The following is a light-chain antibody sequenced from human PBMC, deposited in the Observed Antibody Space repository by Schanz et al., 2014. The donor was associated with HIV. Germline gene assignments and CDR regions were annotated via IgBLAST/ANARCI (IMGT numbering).Light chain of an antibody. CDR2: EGT. Sequence: QSALTQPASVSGSPGQSISISCTGTSGDVGSYNYVSWYQQHPGKAPKLLIYEGTKRPSGISNRFSASKSGNTASLTVSGLQAEDEANYFCSSYTSGGTPVVFGGGTQLTVL. J-gene: IGLJ2*01. V-gene: IGLV2-14*01. CDR3: SSYTSGGTPVV. CDR1: SGDVGSYNY.